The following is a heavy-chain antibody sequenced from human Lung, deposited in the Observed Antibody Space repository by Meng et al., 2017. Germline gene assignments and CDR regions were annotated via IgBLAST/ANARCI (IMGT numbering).Heavy chain of an antibody. CDR1: GSTFTSHG. CDR2: ISAHSGNT. J-gene: IGHJ5*02. Sequence: QVQLVQSGAEVKKPGASVKVSCKPSGSTFTSHGISWVRQAPGQGLEWMGWISAHSGNTNYAQKIKGRVTMTTDTATSTVYMELRSLRPDDTAVYYCARGPYYYYDTTGYYNWFDPWGQGTLVTVSS. CDR3: ARGPYYYYDTTGYYNWFDP. V-gene: IGHV1-18*04. D-gene: IGHD3-22*01.